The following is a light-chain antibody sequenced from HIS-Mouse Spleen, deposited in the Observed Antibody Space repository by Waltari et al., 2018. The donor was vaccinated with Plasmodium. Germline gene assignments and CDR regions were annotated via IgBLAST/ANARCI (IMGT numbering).Light chain of an antibody. CDR3: YSTDSSGNHRV. J-gene: IGLJ3*02. CDR2: EDS. CDR1: ALPKKY. V-gene: IGLV3-10*01. Sequence: SYELTQPPSVSVSPGQTARITCAGDALPKKYAYWYKQKSGQAPVLVIYEDSKRPSGIPERFSGSSSETMATLTISGAQVEDEADYYCYSTDSSGNHRVFGGGTKLTVL.